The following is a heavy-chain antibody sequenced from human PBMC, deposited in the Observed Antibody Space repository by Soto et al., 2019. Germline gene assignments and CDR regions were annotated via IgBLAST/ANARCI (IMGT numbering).Heavy chain of an antibody. D-gene: IGHD3-16*02. V-gene: IGHV4-31*03. Sequence: PSETLSLTCTVSGGPISSGGYYWSWIRQHPGKGLEWIGYIYYSGSTYYNPSLKSRVTISVDTSKNQFSLKLSSVTAADTAVYYCARTPYDYVWGSYRPYYFDYWGQGTLVTVSS. CDR1: GGPISSGGYY. CDR3: ARTPYDYVWGSYRPYYFDY. CDR2: IYYSGST. J-gene: IGHJ4*02.